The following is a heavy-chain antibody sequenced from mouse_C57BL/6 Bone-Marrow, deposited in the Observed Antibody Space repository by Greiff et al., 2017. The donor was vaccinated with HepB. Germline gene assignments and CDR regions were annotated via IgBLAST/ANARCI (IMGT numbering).Heavy chain of an antibody. J-gene: IGHJ3*01. CDR3: ARKGWLLAFAY. Sequence: EVQRVESGPELVKPGASVKIPCKASGYTFTDYNMDWVKQSHGKSLEWIGDINPNNGGTIYNQKFKGKATLTVDKSSSTAYMELRSLTSEDTAVYYCARKGWLLAFAYWGQGTLVTVSA. D-gene: IGHD2-3*01. CDR1: GYTFTDYN. V-gene: IGHV1-18*01. CDR2: INPNNGGT.